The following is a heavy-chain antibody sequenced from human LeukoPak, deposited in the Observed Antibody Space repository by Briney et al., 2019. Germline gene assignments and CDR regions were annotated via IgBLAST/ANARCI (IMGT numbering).Heavy chain of an antibody. J-gene: IGHJ6*02. CDR1: GFTFSSYA. Sequence: GGSLRLSCAASGFTFSSYAMHWVRQAPGKGLEYVSAISSNGGSTYYANSVKGRFTISRDNSKTPLYLQMGSLRAEAMAVYYCARDREIVVVPAATYYYRMDVWGQGTTVTVSS. V-gene: IGHV3-64*01. D-gene: IGHD2-2*01. CDR3: ARDREIVVVPAATYYYRMDV. CDR2: ISSNGGST.